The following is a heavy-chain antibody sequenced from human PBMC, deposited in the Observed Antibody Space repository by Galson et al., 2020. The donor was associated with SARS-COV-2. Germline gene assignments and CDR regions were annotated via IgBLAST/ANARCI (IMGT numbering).Heavy chain of an antibody. V-gene: IGHV3-74*01. Sequence: GESLMISCAASGFTFSTFWMHWVRQAPGKGLVWVARINSEGGRTVYADSVRGRFKISRDNAKNTLYLQMNSVRAEDTAVYYCARDGEDTCYDYVLDVWGQGTTVTVSS. CDR3: ARDGEDTCYDYVLDV. D-gene: IGHD3-10*01. CDR1: GFTFSTFW. J-gene: IGHJ6*02. CDR2: INSEGGRT.